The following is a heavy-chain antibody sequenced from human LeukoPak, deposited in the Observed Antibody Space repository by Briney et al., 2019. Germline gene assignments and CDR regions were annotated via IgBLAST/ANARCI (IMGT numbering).Heavy chain of an antibody. D-gene: IGHD3-9*01. CDR1: GGSISSYY. V-gene: IGHV4-4*07. CDR3: ARYFDWPWAFDI. Sequence: PSETLSLTCTVSGGSISSYYWSWIRQPAGKGLEWIGRIYTSGSTNYNPSLKSRVTISLDTSKSQFSLKLTSVTAADTAVFYCARYFDWPWAFDIWGLGTMVTVSS. CDR2: IYTSGST. J-gene: IGHJ3*02.